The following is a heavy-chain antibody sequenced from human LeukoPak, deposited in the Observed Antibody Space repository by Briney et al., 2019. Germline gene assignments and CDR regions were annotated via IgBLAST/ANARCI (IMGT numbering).Heavy chain of an antibody. CDR2: IIPIFGTA. J-gene: IGHJ6*03. V-gene: IGHV1-69*13. D-gene: IGHD5-12*01. CDR1: GGTFSSYA. CDR3: ARDSGQRSHYYYYYYMDV. Sequence: SVKLSCKASGGTFSSYAISWVRQAPGQGLEWMGGIIPIFGTANYAQKLQGRVTITADESTSTAYMELRSLRSDDTAVYYCARDSGQRSHYYYYYYMDVWGKGTTVTVSS.